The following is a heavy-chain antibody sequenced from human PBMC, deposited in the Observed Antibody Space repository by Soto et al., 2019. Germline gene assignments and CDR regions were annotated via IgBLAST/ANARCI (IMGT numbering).Heavy chain of an antibody. Sequence: QXLSLTCAISGDXVSSNSAAWSWIRQSPSRGLEWLGSTYYRSKWYNDYTLSVKSRITINPDTSNNQFSLQLNSVTPGDKAVYYCARFLGRYDAFDIWGQGTVVTVSS. V-gene: IGHV6-1*01. D-gene: IGHD7-27*01. CDR2: TYYRSKWYN. J-gene: IGHJ3*02. CDR1: GDXVSSNSAA. CDR3: ARFLGRYDAFDI.